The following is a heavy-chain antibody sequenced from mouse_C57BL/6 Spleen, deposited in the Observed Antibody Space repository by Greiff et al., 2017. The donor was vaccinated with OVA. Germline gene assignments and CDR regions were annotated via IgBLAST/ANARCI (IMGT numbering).Heavy chain of an antibody. J-gene: IGHJ3*01. D-gene: IGHD2-4*01. Sequence: EVKLMESGAELVRPGASVKLSCTASGFNIKDDYMHWVKQRPEQGLEWIGWIDPENGDTEYASKFQGKATITADTSSNTAYLQLSSLTSEDTAVYYCTTGDYGPGFAYWGQGTLVTVSA. CDR3: TTGDYGPGFAY. CDR1: GFNIKDDY. V-gene: IGHV14-4*01. CDR2: IDPENGDT.